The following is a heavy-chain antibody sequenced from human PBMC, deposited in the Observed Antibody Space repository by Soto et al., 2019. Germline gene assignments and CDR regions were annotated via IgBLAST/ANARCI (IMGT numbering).Heavy chain of an antibody. CDR2: IRSKANSYAT. CDR3: TRDYSGWPD. V-gene: IGHV3-73*01. Sequence: GGSLRLSCASSGFTFSGSAMHWVRQASGKGLEWVGRIRSKANSYATAYAASVKGRFTISRDDSKNTAYLQMNSLKTEDTAVYYCTRDYSGWPDWGQGTLVTVSS. D-gene: IGHD6-19*01. CDR1: GFTFSGSA. J-gene: IGHJ4*02.